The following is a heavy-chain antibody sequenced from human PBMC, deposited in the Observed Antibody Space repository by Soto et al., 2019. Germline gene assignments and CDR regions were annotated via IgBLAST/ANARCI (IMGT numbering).Heavy chain of an antibody. V-gene: IGHV3-23*01. D-gene: IGHD2-8*01. J-gene: IGHJ6*02. CDR2: ISGSGDGT. Sequence: PGGSLRLSCAASGFTVNSHARSWVRQAPGKGLEWVASISGSGDGTYYGDSVKGRFTISRDSSSSTLYLQMNNLRGEDTAVYFCTKSRRGILMVYGFGGMDVWGQGTTVTVYS. CDR3: TKSRRGILMVYGFGGMDV. CDR1: GFTVNSHA.